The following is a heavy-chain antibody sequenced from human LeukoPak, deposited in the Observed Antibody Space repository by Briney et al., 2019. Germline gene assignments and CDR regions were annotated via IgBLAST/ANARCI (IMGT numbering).Heavy chain of an antibody. CDR3: ARGLGHYGSGSYYTP. CDR2: INHSGST. D-gene: IGHD3-10*01. Sequence: WETLSLTGAVYGGSLSVYYWSWIRQPPGKGLEWIGEINHSGSTNYNPSLKSRVTISVDTSKNQFSLKLSSVTAADTAVYYCARGLGHYGSGSYYTPWGQGTLVTVSS. J-gene: IGHJ5*02. CDR1: GGSLSVYY. V-gene: IGHV4-34*01.